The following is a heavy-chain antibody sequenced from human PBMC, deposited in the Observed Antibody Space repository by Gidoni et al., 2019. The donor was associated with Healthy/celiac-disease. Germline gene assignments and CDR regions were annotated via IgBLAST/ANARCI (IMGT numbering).Heavy chain of an antibody. D-gene: IGHD3-10*01. CDR3: ARVGSGSFDY. CDR2: INHSGST. Sequence: QVQLQQLGAGPMKPSETLSLTCAVYGGSFSGYYWSWIRQPPGKGLEWIGEINHSGSTNYNPSLKSRVTISVDTSKNQFSLKLSSVTAADTAVYYCARVGSGSFDYWGQGTLVTVSS. J-gene: IGHJ4*02. CDR1: GGSFSGYY. V-gene: IGHV4-34*01.